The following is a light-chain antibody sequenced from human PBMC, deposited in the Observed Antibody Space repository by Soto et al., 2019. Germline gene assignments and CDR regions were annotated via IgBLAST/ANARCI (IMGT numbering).Light chain of an antibody. CDR3: AAWDDRLRGL. V-gene: IGLV1-47*01. Sequence: QSVLTQPPSASGTPGQRVTISCYGSSSNIGSNYVYWYQQLPGTAPKLLIYSDNQRPSGVPDRFSGSKSGTSASLAISGLRSEDEADYYCAAWDDRLRGLFGGGTKRTVL. CDR2: SDN. J-gene: IGLJ2*01. CDR1: SSNIGSNY.